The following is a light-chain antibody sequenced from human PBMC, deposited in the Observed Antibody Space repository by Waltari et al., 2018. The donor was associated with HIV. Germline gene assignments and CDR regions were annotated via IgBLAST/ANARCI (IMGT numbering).Light chain of an antibody. J-gene: IGLJ2*01. CDR1: SGHSHYA. CDR3: QTWGTGIQDVV. V-gene: IGLV4-69*01. Sequence: QLVLTQSPSASDSLGASVKLTCTLSSGHSHYAIAWNQPQPQKGPRYLLKINSDGSHYKGDGIPVRFAGSSSGAGRSLSISSRQSDDEADYYCQTWGTGIQDVVFGGGTKLTVL. CDR2: INSDGSH.